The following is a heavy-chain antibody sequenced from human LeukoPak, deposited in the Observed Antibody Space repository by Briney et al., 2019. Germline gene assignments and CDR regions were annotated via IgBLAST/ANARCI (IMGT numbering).Heavy chain of an antibody. V-gene: IGHV4-4*07. CDR3: ARVTAAGTSVVFDP. CDR2: IYTSGSS. J-gene: IGHJ5*02. CDR1: GGSISSYY. Sequence: SETLSLTCTVSGGSISSYYWSWIRQPAGKGLEWIGRIYTSGSSSYNPSLKSRVTMSVDTSNNQFSLNLNSVTAADTAVYYCARVTAAGTSVVFDPWGQGTLVTVSS. D-gene: IGHD6-13*01.